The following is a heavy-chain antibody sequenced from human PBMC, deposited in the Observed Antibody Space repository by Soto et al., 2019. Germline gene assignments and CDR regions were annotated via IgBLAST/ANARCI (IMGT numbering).Heavy chain of an antibody. V-gene: IGHV3-64*01. CDR2: ISNNGAHT. CDR3: ARRGYGSRWPNVYMDV. Sequence: EAQLVESGGGLVQPGGSLRLSCAASGFTFSNYEMHWVRQAPGKGLAYVSGISNNGAHTDYAKSVKGRFTISRDNSENTLYLQMGSLIAEDMALYYCARRGYGSRWPNVYMDVWGKGTTVTVSS. CDR1: GFTFSNYE. J-gene: IGHJ6*03. D-gene: IGHD6-13*01.